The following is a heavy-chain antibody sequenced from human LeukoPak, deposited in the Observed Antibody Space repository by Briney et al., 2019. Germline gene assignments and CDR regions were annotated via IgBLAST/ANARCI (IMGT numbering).Heavy chain of an antibody. J-gene: IGHJ6*02. V-gene: IGHV4-59*01. D-gene: IGHD4-17*01. CDR3: ARGSVTTILYYYYYGMDV. Sequence: SETLSLTCTVSGGSISSYYWSWIRQPPGKGLEWIGYIYYSGSTNYNPSLKSRVTISVDTSKNQFSLKLSSVTAADTAVYYCARGSVTTILYYYYYGMDVWGQGTTVTVSS. CDR2: IYYSGST. CDR1: GGSISSYY.